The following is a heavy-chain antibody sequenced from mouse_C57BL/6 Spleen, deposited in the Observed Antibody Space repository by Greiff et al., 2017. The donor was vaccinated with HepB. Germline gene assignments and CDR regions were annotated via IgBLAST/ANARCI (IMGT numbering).Heavy chain of an antibody. J-gene: IGHJ4*01. CDR2: IYPGGGYT. Sequence: VQLQESGAELVRPGTSVKMSCKASGYTFTNYWIGWAKQRPGHGLEWIGDIYPGGGYTNYNEKFKGKATLTADKSSSTAYMQFSSLTSEDSAIYYCARVLRYALDYWGQGTSVTVSS. CDR3: ARVLRYALDY. D-gene: IGHD1-1*01. CDR1: GYTFTNYW. V-gene: IGHV1-63*01.